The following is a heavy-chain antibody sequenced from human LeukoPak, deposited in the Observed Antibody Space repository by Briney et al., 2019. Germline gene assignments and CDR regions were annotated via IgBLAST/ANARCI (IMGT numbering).Heavy chain of an antibody. J-gene: IGHJ4*02. CDR3: ARVFFGHYGLDY. CDR2: VNTYGTNT. V-gene: IGHV3-74*01. CDR1: GFTLTNNW. D-gene: IGHD3-10*01. Sequence: GGSLRLSCTASGFTLTNNWMHWVRQVPGKGLEWVSRVNTYGTNTNYADSVRGRFTISRDNAKNSLYLQMNSLRAEDTAVYYCARVFFGHYGLDYWGQGTLVTVSS.